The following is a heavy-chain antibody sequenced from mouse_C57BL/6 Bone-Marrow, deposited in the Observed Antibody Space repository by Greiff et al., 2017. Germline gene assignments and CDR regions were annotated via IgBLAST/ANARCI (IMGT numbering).Heavy chain of an antibody. CDR2: IDPSDSYT. CDR3: ARLWLLRGYAMDY. D-gene: IGHD2-3*01. J-gene: IGHJ4*01. Sequence: VQLQQSGAELVKPGASVKLSCKASGYTFTSYWMQWVKQRPGQGLEWIGEIDPSDSYTNYNQKFKGKATLTVDTSSSTAYMQLSSLTSEDSAVYYCARLWLLRGYAMDYWGQGTSVTVSS. CDR1: GYTFTSYW. V-gene: IGHV1-50*01.